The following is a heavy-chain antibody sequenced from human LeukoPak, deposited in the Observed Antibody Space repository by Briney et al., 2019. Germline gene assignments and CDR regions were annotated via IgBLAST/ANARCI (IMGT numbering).Heavy chain of an antibody. Sequence: SETLSLTCTVSGGSISSYYWSWSRQPPGKGREGIGYIYYSGSTNYNPSLKSRVTISLDTSQTQDPLTPTSEPPADTAHYYCARGYCDSSCDPALHYWAPGPLVPVSS. J-gene: IGHJ4*02. CDR2: IYYSGST. D-gene: IGHD2/OR15-2a*01. CDR3: ARGYCDSSCDPALHY. V-gene: IGHV4-59*08. CDR1: GGSISSYY.